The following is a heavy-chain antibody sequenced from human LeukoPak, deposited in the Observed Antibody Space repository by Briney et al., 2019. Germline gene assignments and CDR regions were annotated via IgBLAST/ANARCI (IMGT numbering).Heavy chain of an antibody. CDR2: ITNDGSST. CDR1: GLTFSSHW. D-gene: IGHD4-23*01. CDR3: ARGRPHGNDY. Sequence: PGGSLRLSCAASGLTFSSHWMHWVRQAPGKGLEWVSRITNDGSSTTYADSVKGRFTISRDNAKNTLYLQMNSLRVEDTAVYYCARGRPHGNDYWGQGTLVTVSS. V-gene: IGHV3-74*01. J-gene: IGHJ4*02.